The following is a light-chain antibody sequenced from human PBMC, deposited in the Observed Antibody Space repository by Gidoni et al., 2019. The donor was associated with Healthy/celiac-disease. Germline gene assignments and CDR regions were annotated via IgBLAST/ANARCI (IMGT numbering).Light chain of an antibody. CDR2: AAS. CDR1: QSISSY. Sequence: DIQMTQSPSSLSASVGDRVTITCRASQSISSYLNWYQQKPGKAPKLLIYAASRLQSGVPSRFSGSGSGTDFTLTISRLQPEDFATCYCQQSYSTPRTFGQGTKVETK. V-gene: IGKV1-39*01. CDR3: QQSYSTPRT. J-gene: IGKJ1*01.